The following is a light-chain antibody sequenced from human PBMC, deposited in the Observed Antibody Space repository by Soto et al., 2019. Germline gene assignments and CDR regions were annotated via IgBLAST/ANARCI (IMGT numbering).Light chain of an antibody. CDR3: QQSYSTPLT. CDR2: AAS. CDR1: QSISSY. V-gene: IGKV1-39*01. Sequence: DIQMTQSPSSLSASVGDRATITCRASQSISSYLNWYQQKPGKAPKLLIYAASSLQSGVPSRFSGSRSGTDFTLTISSLQPEDFATYYCQQSYSTPLTFGGGTKVDIK. J-gene: IGKJ4*01.